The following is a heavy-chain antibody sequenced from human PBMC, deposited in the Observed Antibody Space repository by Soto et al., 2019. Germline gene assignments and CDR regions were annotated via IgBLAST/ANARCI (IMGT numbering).Heavy chain of an antibody. CDR1: GFTFSSYG. J-gene: IGHJ4*02. Sequence: QVQLVESGGGVVQPGRSLRLSCAASGFTFSSYGMHWVRQAPGKGLEWVAVISYDGSNKYYADSVKGRFTISRDNSKNTLYLQMNSLRAEDTAVYYCAKSRSKTVTLGSDYWGQGTLVTVSS. V-gene: IGHV3-30*18. D-gene: IGHD4-17*01. CDR3: AKSRSKTVTLGSDY. CDR2: ISYDGSNK.